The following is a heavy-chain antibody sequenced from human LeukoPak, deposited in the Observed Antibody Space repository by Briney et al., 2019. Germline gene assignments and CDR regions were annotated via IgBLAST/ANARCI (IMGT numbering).Heavy chain of an antibody. CDR3: AYYYDSSGYSSWFDP. V-gene: IGHV1-69*06. CDR2: IIPIFGTA. J-gene: IGHJ5*02. D-gene: IGHD3-22*01. Sequence: ASVKVSCKASGGTFSSYAISWVRQAPGQGLEWMGRIIPIFGTANYAQKFPGRVTITADKSTSTAYMELSSLRSEDTAVYYCAYYYDSSGYSSWFDPWGQGTLVTVSS. CDR1: GGTFSSYA.